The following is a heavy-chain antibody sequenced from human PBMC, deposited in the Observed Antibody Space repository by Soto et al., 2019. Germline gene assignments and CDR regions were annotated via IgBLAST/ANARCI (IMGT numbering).Heavy chain of an antibody. CDR2: INQSGST. J-gene: IGHJ6*02. CDR3: ARGFKRFGGYQAPFGGMDV. CDR1: GGSFSGYY. Sequence: PPETLSLTCAVYGGSFSGYYWSWIRQPPGKGLEWIGEINQSGSTNYNPSLKRRVTIPVDTSKNQFSLKLSSVTAAGMAVYYRARGFKRFGGYQAPFGGMDVWGQGTTVTVSS. V-gene: IGHV4-34*01. D-gene: IGHD3-22*01.